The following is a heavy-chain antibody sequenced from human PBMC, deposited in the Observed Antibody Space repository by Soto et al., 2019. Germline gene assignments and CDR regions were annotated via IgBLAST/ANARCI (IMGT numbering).Heavy chain of an antibody. CDR1: GFTFSSYA. CDR2: ISGSGGST. D-gene: IGHD6-19*01. V-gene: IGHV3-23*01. Sequence: LRLSCAASGFTFSSYAMSWVRQAPGKGLEWVSAISGSGGSTYYADSVKGRFTISRDNSKNTLYLQMNSLRAEDTAVYYCAKDETSGWYVGYYYYYGMDVWGQGTTVTVSS. CDR3: AKDETSGWYVGYYYYYGMDV. J-gene: IGHJ6*02.